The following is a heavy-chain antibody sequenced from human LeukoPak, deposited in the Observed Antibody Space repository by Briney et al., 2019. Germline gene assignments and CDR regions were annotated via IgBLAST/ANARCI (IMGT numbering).Heavy chain of an antibody. CDR2: MNPNTGNT. J-gene: IGHJ4*02. CDR1: GYTFTGYY. Sequence: ASVKVSCKASGYTFTGYYMHWVRQAPGQGLEWMGWMNPNTGNTGYSGKFQGRVTMTRNASINTAYMELSSLTSEDTAVYYCSRDAGSYGRFDSWGQGSLVTVSS. V-gene: IGHV1-8*02. CDR3: SRDAGSYGRFDS. D-gene: IGHD3-10*01.